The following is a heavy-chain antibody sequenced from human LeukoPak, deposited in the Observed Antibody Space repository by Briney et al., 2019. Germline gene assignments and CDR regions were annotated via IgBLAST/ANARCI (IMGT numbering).Heavy chain of an antibody. CDR1: GGSISSGSYY. CDR2: IYSSGST. V-gene: IGHV4-61*02. Sequence: SQTLSLTCTVSGGSISSGSYYCTWIRQPAGKGLEWIGRIYSSGSTNYNPSLKSRVTISVDTTKNQFSLKLSSVTAADTAVYYCARDLGLYSYGPYYFDSWGQGTLVTVSS. CDR3: ARDLGLYSYGPYYFDS. D-gene: IGHD5-18*01. J-gene: IGHJ4*02.